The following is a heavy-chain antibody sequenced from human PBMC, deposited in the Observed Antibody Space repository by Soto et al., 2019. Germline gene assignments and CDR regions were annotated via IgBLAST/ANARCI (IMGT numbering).Heavy chain of an antibody. D-gene: IGHD6-25*01. V-gene: IGHV1-46*01. CDR2: INPSGGST. CDR3: AVQRLPPFVSRGRDV. Sequence: ASVKVSCKASGYTFTSYYMHWVRQAPGQGLEWMGIINPSGGSTSYAQKFQGRVTMTRDTSTSTVYMELSSLRSEDTAVYYCAVQRLPPFVSRGRDVWGKGPRVPVPS. J-gene: IGHJ6*04. CDR1: GYTFTSYY.